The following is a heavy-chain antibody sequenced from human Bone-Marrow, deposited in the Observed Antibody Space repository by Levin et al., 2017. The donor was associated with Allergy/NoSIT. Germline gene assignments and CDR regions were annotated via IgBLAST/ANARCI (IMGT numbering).Heavy chain of an antibody. CDR1: GGSIGSTYY. Sequence: PSETLSLTCIVSGGSIGSTYYWGWIRQPPGKGLQYIGSLYYSGNTYYNPSLTNRVTMSVDSSKNQFSLKLTSVTAADTAVYYCARRYSSSWQSTYFDLWGRGTLVTVSS. D-gene: IGHD6-13*01. V-gene: IGHV4-39*01. CDR3: ARRYSSSWQSTYFDL. CDR2: LYYSGNT. J-gene: IGHJ2*01.